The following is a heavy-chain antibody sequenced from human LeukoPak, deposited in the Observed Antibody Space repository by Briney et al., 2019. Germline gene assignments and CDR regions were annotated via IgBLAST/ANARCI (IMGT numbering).Heavy chain of an antibody. CDR2: IYTSGST. D-gene: IGHD1-1*01. J-gene: IGHJ4*02. Sequence: SQTLSLTCTVSGGSISSGSYYWGWLRQPAGKGLEWIGRIYTSGSTNYNPSLKSRVTISVDTSKNQFSLKLSSVTAADTAVYYCARGYWNDGLDYWGQGTLVTVSS. V-gene: IGHV4-61*02. CDR1: GGSISSGSYY. CDR3: ARGYWNDGLDY.